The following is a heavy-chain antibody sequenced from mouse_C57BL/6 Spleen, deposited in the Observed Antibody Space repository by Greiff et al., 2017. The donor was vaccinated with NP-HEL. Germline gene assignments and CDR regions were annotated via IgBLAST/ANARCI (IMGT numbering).Heavy chain of an antibody. CDR3: ARSDYYGSSYPDY. CDR1: GYTFTDYY. J-gene: IGHJ2*01. V-gene: IGHV1-26*01. Sequence: EVQLQQSGPELVKPGASVKISCKASGYTFTDYYMNWVKQSHGKSLEWIGDINPNNGGTSYNQKFKGKATLTVDKSSSTAYMELRSLTSEDSAVYYCARSDYYGSSYPDYWGQGTTLTVSS. CDR2: INPNNGGT. D-gene: IGHD1-1*01.